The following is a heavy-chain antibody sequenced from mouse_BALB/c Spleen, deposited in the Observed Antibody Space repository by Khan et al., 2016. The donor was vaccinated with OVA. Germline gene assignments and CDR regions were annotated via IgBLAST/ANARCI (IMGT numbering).Heavy chain of an antibody. J-gene: IGHJ4*01. CDR1: GYTFTNYG. V-gene: IGHV9-3-1*01. CDR3: ARPPYFSYTLDY. D-gene: IGHD2-10*01. Sequence: QIQLVQSGPELKKPGETVKLSCKASGYTFTNYGMNWVKQSPGKALKWMGWINTYTGEPTYADDFKGRFAFSLETSANTASLQINNLKNEDTATYFCARPPYFSYTLDYWGQGTSVTVSS. CDR2: INTYTGEP.